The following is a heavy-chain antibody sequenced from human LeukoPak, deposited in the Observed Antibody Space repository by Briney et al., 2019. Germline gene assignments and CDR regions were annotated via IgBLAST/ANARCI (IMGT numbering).Heavy chain of an antibody. D-gene: IGHD6-19*01. CDR2: IKQDGSEK. CDR1: GFIVSSNY. V-gene: IGHV3-7*01. Sequence: GGSLRLSCAASGFIVSSNYMSWVRQAPGKGLEWVANIKQDGSEKYYVDSVKGRFTISRDNAKNSLYLQMNSLRAEDTAVYYCARVNSGYFDYWGQGTLVTVSS. J-gene: IGHJ4*02. CDR3: ARVNSGYFDY.